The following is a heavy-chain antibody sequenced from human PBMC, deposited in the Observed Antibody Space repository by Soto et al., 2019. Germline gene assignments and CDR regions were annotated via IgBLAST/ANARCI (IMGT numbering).Heavy chain of an antibody. J-gene: IGHJ3*02. CDR1: GFTFSSYA. D-gene: IGHD2-15*01. Sequence: EVQLLESGGGLVQPGGSLRLSCAASGFTFSSYAMSWVRQAPGKGLEWVSAISGSGGSTYYADSVKGRFTISRDNSNNTPYLQMNSLRAGDAAVYYCGKAVVAATLEGPAAFDIWGQGTMVTVSS. V-gene: IGHV3-23*01. CDR3: GKAVVAATLEGPAAFDI. CDR2: ISGSGGST.